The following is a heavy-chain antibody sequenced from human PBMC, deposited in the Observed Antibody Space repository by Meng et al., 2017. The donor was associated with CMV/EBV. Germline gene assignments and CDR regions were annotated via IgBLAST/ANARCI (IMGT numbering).Heavy chain of an antibody. CDR1: GFTFDDYA. Sequence: SLKISCAASGFTFDDYAMHWVRQAPGKGLEWDSGISWNSGSIGYADSVKGRFTISRDNAKNSLYLQMNSLRAEDTALYYCAKDKWRHIVVVPGFDYWGQGTLVTVSS. CDR2: ISWNSGSI. CDR3: AKDKWRHIVVVPGFDY. D-gene: IGHD2-2*01. V-gene: IGHV3-9*01. J-gene: IGHJ4*02.